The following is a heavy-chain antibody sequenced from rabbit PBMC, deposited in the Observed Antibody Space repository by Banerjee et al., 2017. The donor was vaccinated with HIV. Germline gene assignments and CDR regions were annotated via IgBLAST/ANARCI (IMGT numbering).Heavy chain of an antibody. CDR2: IYAGSSGST. V-gene: IGHV1S45*01. J-gene: IGHJ3*01. Sequence: QEQLEESGGDLVKPEGSLTLTCTASGFSFSSSYWICWVRQAPGKGLEWIACIYAGSSGSTYYASWAKGRFTISKTSSTTVTLQMTSLTAADTATYFCARDVVGAGYHYDLWGQGTLVTVS. CDR1: GFSFSSSYW. CDR3: ARDVVGAGYHYDL. D-gene: IGHD6-1*01.